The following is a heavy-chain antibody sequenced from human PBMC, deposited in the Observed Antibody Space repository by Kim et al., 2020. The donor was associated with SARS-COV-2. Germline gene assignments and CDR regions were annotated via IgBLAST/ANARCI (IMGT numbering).Heavy chain of an antibody. Sequence: GGSLRLSCTASGFTFGDYAMSWVRQAPGKGLEWVGFIRSKAYGGTTEYAASVKGRFTISRDDSKSIAYLQMNSLKTEDTAVYYCTREVGVIVVVPAAIGDQLSYYYMDVWGKGTTVTVSS. CDR2: IRSKAYGGTT. D-gene: IGHD2-2*01. V-gene: IGHV3-49*04. CDR3: TREVGVIVVVPAAIGDQLSYYYMDV. CDR1: GFTFGDYA. J-gene: IGHJ6*03.